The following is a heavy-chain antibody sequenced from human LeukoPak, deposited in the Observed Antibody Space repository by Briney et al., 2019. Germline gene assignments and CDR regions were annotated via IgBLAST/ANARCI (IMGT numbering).Heavy chain of an antibody. J-gene: IGHJ4*02. CDR3: AIKLSGSFDY. CDR2: IIPILGIA. Sequence: SVKVSCKASGGTFSSYTISWVRQAPGQGLEWMGRIIPILGIANYAQKFQGRVTITTDESTSTAYMELSSLRSEDTAVYYCAIKLSGSFDYWGQGTLVTVSS. V-gene: IGHV1-69*02. D-gene: IGHD3-22*01. CDR1: GGTFSSYT.